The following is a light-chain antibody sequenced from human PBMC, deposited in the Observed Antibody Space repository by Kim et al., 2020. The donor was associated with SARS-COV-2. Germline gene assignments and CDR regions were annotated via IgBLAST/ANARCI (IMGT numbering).Light chain of an antibody. CDR1: KLGDKY. J-gene: IGLJ1*01. CDR3: QAWDSSTYV. CDR2: QDS. V-gene: IGLV3-1*01. Sequence: VSPEQTASITCSGDKLGDKYACWYQQKPGQSPVLVIYQDSKRPSGIPERFSGSNSGNTATLTISGTQTMDEADYYCQAWDSSTYVFGTGTKVTVL.